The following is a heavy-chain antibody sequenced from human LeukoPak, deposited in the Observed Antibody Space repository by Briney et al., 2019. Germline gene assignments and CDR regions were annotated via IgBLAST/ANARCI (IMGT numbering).Heavy chain of an antibody. CDR3: ARDGADFWSGYWVYYFDY. CDR2: IWYDGSNK. V-gene: IGHV3-33*07. Sequence: GGSLRLSCVASGFTFGKYWMSWVRQAPGKGLEWVAVIWYDGSNKYYADSVKGRFTISRDNSKNTLYLQMNSLRAEDTAVYYCARDGADFWSGYWVYYFDYWGQGTLVTVSS. CDR1: GFTFGKYW. J-gene: IGHJ4*02. D-gene: IGHD3-3*01.